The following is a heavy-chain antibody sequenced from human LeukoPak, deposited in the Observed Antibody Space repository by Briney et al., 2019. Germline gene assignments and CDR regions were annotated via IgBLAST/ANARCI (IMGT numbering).Heavy chain of an antibody. CDR3: ARGSLAVAGTYYYYYYMDV. Sequence: SETLSLTCAVYGGSFSGYYWSWIRQPPGKGLEWIGEINHSGSTNYNPSLKSRVTISVDTSKNQFSLKLSSVTAADTAVYYCARGSLAVAGTYYYYYYMDVWGKGTTVTVSS. J-gene: IGHJ6*03. CDR1: GGSFSGYY. D-gene: IGHD6-19*01. CDR2: INHSGST. V-gene: IGHV4-34*01.